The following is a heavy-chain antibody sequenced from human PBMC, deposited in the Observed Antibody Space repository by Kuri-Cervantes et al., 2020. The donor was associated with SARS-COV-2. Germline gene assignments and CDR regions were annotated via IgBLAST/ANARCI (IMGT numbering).Heavy chain of an antibody. CDR3: ASLSYCSSTSCYSSIEYFQH. D-gene: IGHD2-2*01. CDR2: IYYSGST. CDR1: GGSISSYY. J-gene: IGHJ1*01. V-gene: IGHV4-59*12. Sequence: SETLSLTCTVSGGSISSYYWSWIRQPPGKGLEWIGYIYYSGSTNYNPSLKSRVTISVDTSKNQFSLKLSSVTAADTAVYYCASLSYCSSTSCYSSIEYFQHWGQGTLVTVYS.